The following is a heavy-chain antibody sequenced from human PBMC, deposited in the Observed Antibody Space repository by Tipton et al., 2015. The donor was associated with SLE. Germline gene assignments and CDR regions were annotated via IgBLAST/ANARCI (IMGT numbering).Heavy chain of an antibody. V-gene: IGHV3-66*01. D-gene: IGHD3-3*01. J-gene: IGHJ4*02. CDR3: ARDGITIFGVVTPDY. CDR2: IHSGGST. CDR1: GFTVSSNY. Sequence: SLRLSCAASGFTVSSNYMSWVRQAPGKGLEWVSVIHSGGSTYYADSVKGRFTISRDNAKNSLYLQMNSLRAEDTAVYYCARDGITIFGVVTPDYWGQGTLVTVSS.